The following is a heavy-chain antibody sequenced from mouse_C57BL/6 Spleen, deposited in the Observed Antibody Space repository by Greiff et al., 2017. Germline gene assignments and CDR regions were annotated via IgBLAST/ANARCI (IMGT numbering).Heavy chain of an antibody. CDR1: GYTFTSYW. J-gene: IGHJ4*01. Sequence: QVQLQQPGAELVMPGASVKLSCKASGYTFTSYWMHWVKQRPGQGLEWIGEIDPSDSYTNYNQKFKGKSTLTVDKASSTAYMQLSSLTSEDSAVYYCARRGDLWRAMDYWGQGTSVTVSS. D-gene: IGHD1-1*02. V-gene: IGHV1-69*01. CDR2: IDPSDSYT. CDR3: ARRGDLWRAMDY.